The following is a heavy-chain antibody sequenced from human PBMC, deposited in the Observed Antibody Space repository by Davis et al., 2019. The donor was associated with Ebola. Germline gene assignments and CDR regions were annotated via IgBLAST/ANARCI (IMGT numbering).Heavy chain of an antibody. J-gene: IGHJ6*02. CDR3: AREKDYYYHGLDV. CDR1: GGSISAFY. V-gene: IGHV4-4*07. CDR2: IDSRGST. D-gene: IGHD2-15*01. Sequence: SETLSLTCTVSGGSISAFYWSWIRQPAGKGLEWIGRIDSRGSTNYNPSLKSRVTMSVDTSKNQFSLKLSSVTAADTAVYYCAREKDYYYHGLDVWGQGTTVTVSS.